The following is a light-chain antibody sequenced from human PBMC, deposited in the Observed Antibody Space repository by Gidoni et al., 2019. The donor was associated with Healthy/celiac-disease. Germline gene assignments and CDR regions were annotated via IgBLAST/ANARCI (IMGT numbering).Light chain of an antibody. Sequence: IQLTPSPSSLSASVGDRVTITFRASQGIRSALAWYQQKPGKAPKLLIYDASSLKSGVPSRFSGSGAGTDFTLTISSLQPEDFATYYCQQFNSYPQFTFXPXTKVDIK. CDR3: QQFNSYPQFT. CDR2: DAS. J-gene: IGKJ3*01. CDR1: QGIRSA. V-gene: IGKV1-13*02.